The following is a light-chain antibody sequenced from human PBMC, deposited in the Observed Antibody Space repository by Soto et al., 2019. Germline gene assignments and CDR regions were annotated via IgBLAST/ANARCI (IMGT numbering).Light chain of an antibody. CDR1: DSNIGKNY. CDR2: DNN. J-gene: IGLJ1*01. Sequence: QSVLTQPPSVSAAPGQKVTISCSGTDSNIGKNYVSWYQQFPGTVPKVLIYDNNNRPSGIPDRFSGSKSGTSATLGIAGLQTGDEADYYCGTWDSSMSAVVFGAGTKVTVL. CDR3: GTWDSSMSAVV. V-gene: IGLV1-51*01.